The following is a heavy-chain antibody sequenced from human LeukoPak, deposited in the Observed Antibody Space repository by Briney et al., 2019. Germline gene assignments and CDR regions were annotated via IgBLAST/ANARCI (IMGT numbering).Heavy chain of an antibody. J-gene: IGHJ6*02. CDR3: AKAIHSCTSTSCFWGGSVGMDV. CDR2: ISSSGDGT. D-gene: IGHD2-2*01. CDR1: GFTFSSYG. Sequence: GGSLRLSCAASGFTFSSYGIHWVRQALGKGLEWVSVISSSGDGTKYADSVKGRFTISRDNSKNTLYLQMSSLRAEDTAVYYCAKAIHSCTSTSCFWGGSVGMDVWGQGTTVTVSS. V-gene: IGHV3-23*01.